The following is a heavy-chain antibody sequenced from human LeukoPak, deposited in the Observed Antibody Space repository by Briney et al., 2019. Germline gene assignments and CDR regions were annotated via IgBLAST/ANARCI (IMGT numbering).Heavy chain of an antibody. V-gene: IGHV3-7*03. D-gene: IGHD2-15*01. CDR3: ARDPGWSSFDI. Sequence: GGSLRLSCVASGFSFTSYWMSWVRQAPGKDLEFVANINQDAGTTNYVDSVKGRFTISRDNAENSLYLQMSSLRAEDAALYYCARDPGWSSFDIWGQGIMVTVSS. CDR1: GFSFTSYW. CDR2: INQDAGTT. J-gene: IGHJ3*02.